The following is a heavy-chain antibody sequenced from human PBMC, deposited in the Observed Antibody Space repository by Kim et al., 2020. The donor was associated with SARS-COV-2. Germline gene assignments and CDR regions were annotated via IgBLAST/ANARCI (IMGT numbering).Heavy chain of an antibody. V-gene: IGHV4-34*01. Sequence: SETLSLTCAVYGGSFSGYYWSWIRQTPGKGLEWIGEINHSGNTNYNSSLKSRVTISVDTSKNQFSLKLSSVTAADTAVYYCARGSATAVLRFLGWLPHWFEPWGQGTLVP. CDR3: ARGSATAVLRFLGWLPHWFEP. CDR1: GGSFSGYY. D-gene: IGHD3-3*01. J-gene: IGHJ5*02. CDR2: INHSGNT.